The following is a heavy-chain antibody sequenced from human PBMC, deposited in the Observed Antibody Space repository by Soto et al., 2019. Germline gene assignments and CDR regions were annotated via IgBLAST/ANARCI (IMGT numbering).Heavy chain of an antibody. D-gene: IGHD7-27*01. CDR1: GFTFSSYA. CDR2: ISYDGSNK. CDR3: SLTGLSDAFDI. V-gene: IGHV3-30-3*01. J-gene: IGHJ3*02. Sequence: GGSLRLSCAASGFTFSSYAMHWVRQAPGKGLEWVAVISYDGSNKYYADSVKGRFTISRDNSKNTLYLQMNSLRAEDTAVYFCSLTGLSDAFDIWGQGTMVTVSS.